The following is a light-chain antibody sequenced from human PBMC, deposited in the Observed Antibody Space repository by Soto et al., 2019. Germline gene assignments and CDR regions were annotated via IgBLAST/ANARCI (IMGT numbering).Light chain of an antibody. Sequence: QSALTQPASVSASPGQSITISGTGTSSDDGSYNLVSWYQQYSGKAPKLIIYGVIERPSGVSNRFSGAKSGNTASLTISGLQAEDEADYYCCSYAGSSSPWVFGGGTKLTVL. CDR3: CSYAGSSSPWV. CDR1: SSDDGSYNL. J-gene: IGLJ3*02. V-gene: IGLV2-23*02. CDR2: GVI.